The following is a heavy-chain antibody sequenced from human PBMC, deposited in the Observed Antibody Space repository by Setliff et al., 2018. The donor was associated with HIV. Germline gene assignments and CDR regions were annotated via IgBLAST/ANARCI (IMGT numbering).Heavy chain of an antibody. CDR2: IYYTGTT. J-gene: IGHJ3*02. CDR1: RGSISRYY. V-gene: IGHV4-59*01. Sequence: SETLSLTCTVSRGSISRYYWSWIRQPPGRGLEWIRYIYYTGTTKYNPSLKSRVTMSVDTSKNQLSLKLSSLTAADTAVYYCARDRPPSTVDMLGAFDRWGQGTMVTV. CDR3: ARDRPPSTVDMLGAFDR. D-gene: IGHD4-17*01.